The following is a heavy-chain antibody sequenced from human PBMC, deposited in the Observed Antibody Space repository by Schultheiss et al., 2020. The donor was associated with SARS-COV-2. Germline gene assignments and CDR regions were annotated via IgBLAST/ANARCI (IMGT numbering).Heavy chain of an antibody. CDR1: GGSFSGYY. J-gene: IGHJ4*02. CDR3: ARGGPGEGSTGAIGDY. Sequence: SQTLSLTCAVYGGSFSGYYWSWIRQPAGKGLEWIGRIYTSGSTNYNPSLKSRVTMSVDTSKNQFSLKLSSVTAADTAVYYCARGGPGEGSTGAIGDYWGQGTLVTVSS. V-gene: IGHV4-59*10. CDR2: IYTSGST. D-gene: IGHD3-10*01.